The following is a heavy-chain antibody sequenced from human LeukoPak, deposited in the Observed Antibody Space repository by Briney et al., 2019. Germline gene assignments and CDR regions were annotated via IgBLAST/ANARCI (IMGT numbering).Heavy chain of an antibody. CDR2: ISAYNGNT. CDR3: ARVSGYYYGSGSYFIYYYGMDV. V-gene: IGHV1-18*04. Sequence: ASVKVSCKASGYTFTSYGISWVRQAPGQGLEWMGWISAYNGNTNYAQKLQGRVTMTTDTSTSTAYMELRSLRSDDTAVYYCARVSGYYYGSGSYFIYYYGMDVWGKGTTVTVSS. CDR1: GYTFTSYG. J-gene: IGHJ6*04. D-gene: IGHD3-10*01.